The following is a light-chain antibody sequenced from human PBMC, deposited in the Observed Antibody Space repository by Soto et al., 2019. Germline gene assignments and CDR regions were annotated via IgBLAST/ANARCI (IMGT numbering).Light chain of an antibody. CDR2: DAS. Sequence: NKITQSPSTLSASPGDRVTITCRASQSISSCLAWYQQKPGKAPKLLIYDASRLESGVPSRFSGGGAAKVFTITSSMQPDDDVAYYCCQQKNSYFTFGQGTKVDI. CDR1: QSISSC. V-gene: IGKV1-5*01. CDR3: QQKNSYFT. J-gene: IGKJ1*01.